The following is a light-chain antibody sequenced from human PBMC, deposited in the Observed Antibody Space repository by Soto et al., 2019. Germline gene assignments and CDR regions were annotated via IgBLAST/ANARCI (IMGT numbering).Light chain of an antibody. J-gene: IGKJ1*01. V-gene: IGKV3-15*01. CDR1: RRVSSS. CDR3: QQYNNWYSWT. CDR2: GES. Sequence: DILMTHFPSTLPVSPPQRPTLYGTASRRVSSSLAWYQQKPGQAPRLLIYGESTRATGIPARFSGSGSGTEFTLTISSLQSEDFAVYYCQQYNNWYSWTFGQGTKVDIK.